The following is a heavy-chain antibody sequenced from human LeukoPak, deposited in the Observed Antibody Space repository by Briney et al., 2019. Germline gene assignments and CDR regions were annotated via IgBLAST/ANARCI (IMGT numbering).Heavy chain of an antibody. V-gene: IGHV4-59*01. D-gene: IGHD7-27*01. CDR2: IYYSGST. CDR3: ARRVRTGGFDY. Sequence: SETLSLTCTVAGGSISSYYWSWIRQPPGKRLEWIGYIYYSGSTNYNPSLKSRVTISVDTSKNQFSLKLSSVTAADTAVYYCARRVRTGGFDYWGQGTLVTVSS. CDR1: GGSISSYY. J-gene: IGHJ4*02.